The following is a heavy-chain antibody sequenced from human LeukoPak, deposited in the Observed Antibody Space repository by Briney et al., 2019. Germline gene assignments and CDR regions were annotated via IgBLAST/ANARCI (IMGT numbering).Heavy chain of an antibody. D-gene: IGHD6-19*01. CDR2: ISGSGGST. V-gene: IGHV3-23*01. CDR1: GFTFSSYA. Sequence: GGSLRLSCAASGFTFSSYAMSWVRQAPGKGLEWVSAISGSGGSTYYADSVKGRFTISRDNSKNTLYLQMNSLRAEDTAVYYCAKARIAVAGTDFYYMDVWGKGTTVTVSS. J-gene: IGHJ6*03. CDR3: AKARIAVAGTDFYYMDV.